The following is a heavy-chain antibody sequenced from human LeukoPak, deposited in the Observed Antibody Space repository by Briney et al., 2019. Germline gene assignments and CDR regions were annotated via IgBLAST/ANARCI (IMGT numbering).Heavy chain of an antibody. CDR2: FDPEDGET. Sequence: ASVKVSCKVSGDTLSKLSIHWVRQAPGKGLEWMGGFDPEDGETIYAQKFQGRVTMTEDTSTDTAYMELSSLRSEDTAVYYCATDPRRYSRTFDIWGQGTMVTVSS. D-gene: IGHD6-13*01. J-gene: IGHJ3*02. CDR1: GDTLSKLS. CDR3: ATDPRRYSRTFDI. V-gene: IGHV1-24*01.